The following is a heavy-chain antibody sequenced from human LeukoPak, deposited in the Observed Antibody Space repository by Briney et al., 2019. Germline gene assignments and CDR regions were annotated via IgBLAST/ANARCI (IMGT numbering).Heavy chain of an antibody. CDR2: INPNSGGT. CDR3: ARSRQWNYYYYMDV. Sequence: ASVKVSCKASGYTFIGYYMHWVRQAPGQGLEWMGWINPNSGGTNYAQKFQGRVTMTRDTSISTAYMELSRLRSDDTAVYYCARSRQWNYYYYMDVWGKGTTVTVSS. CDR1: GYTFIGYY. D-gene: IGHD6-19*01. J-gene: IGHJ6*03. V-gene: IGHV1-2*02.